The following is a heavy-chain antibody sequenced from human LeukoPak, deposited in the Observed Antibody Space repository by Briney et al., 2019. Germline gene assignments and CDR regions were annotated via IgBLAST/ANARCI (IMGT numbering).Heavy chain of an antibody. Sequence: GGSLRLSCAASGFTFSSYGMHWVRQAPGKGLDWVAFTRFDGSNKHYADSVKGRFTISRDNSKNTLNLQMNSLRAEDTAVYYCAKGGERGTYYFDSWGQGTLVTVSS. D-gene: IGHD3-16*01. V-gene: IGHV3-30*02. CDR1: GFTFSSYG. CDR3: AKGGERGTYYFDS. CDR2: TRFDGSNK. J-gene: IGHJ4*02.